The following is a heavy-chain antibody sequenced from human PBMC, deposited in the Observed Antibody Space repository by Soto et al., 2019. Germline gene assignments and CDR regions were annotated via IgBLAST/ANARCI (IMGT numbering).Heavy chain of an antibody. CDR2: IYYSGST. CDR1: GGSISSYY. CDR3: ARGDYGDYVDTAEYYFDY. D-gene: IGHD4-17*01. J-gene: IGHJ4*02. V-gene: IGHV4-59*01. Sequence: SETLSLTCTVSGGSISSYYWSWIQQPPGKGLEWIGYIYYSGSTNYNPSLKSRVTISVDTSKNQFSLKLSSVTAADTAVYYCARGDYGDYVDTAEYYFDYWGQGTLVTVSS.